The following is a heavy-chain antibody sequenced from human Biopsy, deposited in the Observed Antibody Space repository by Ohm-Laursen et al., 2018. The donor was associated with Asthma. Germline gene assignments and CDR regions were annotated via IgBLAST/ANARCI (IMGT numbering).Heavy chain of an antibody. J-gene: IGHJ6*02. CDR3: ARCQVGYSSGWSLLLKKIYYSGFDV. CDR2: IMTVFGTT. D-gene: IGHD6-19*01. CDR1: GGTFSNFA. V-gene: IGHV1-69*01. Sequence: GSSATASRKPPGGTFSNFAISSVRQAPGQGLEWLGGIMTVFGTTNYAQKFQGRVTITADESTSTAYMEVTSLRSEDTAIYYCARCQVGYSSGWSLLLKKIYYSGFDVWGQGTVVTVSS.